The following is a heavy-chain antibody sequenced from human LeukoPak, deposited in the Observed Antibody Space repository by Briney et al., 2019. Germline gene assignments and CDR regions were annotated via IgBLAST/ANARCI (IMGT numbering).Heavy chain of an antibody. CDR3: ARHYGP. CDR1: GGSFSGYY. CDR2: IYDSRST. D-gene: IGHD3-16*01. Sequence: SETLSLTCAVYGGSFSGYYWSWIRQPPGKGLEWIGSIYDSRSTYYNPSLKSRVTISVDTSKNQFSLKLNSVTAADTAVYYCARHYGPWGQGTLVTVSS. J-gene: IGHJ5*02. V-gene: IGHV4-34*01.